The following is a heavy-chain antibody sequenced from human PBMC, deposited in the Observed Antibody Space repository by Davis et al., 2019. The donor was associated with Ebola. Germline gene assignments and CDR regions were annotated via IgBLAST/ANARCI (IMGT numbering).Heavy chain of an antibody. Sequence: PGGSLRLSCKGSGYNFLNYWIAWVRQRPGKGLEWMGIIYGGDSDTRYSPSFQGQVTVSADTSISTAYLQWSSLKASDTAIYYCARRDSGHNYDAFDIWGQGTTVTVSS. CDR2: IYGGDSDT. V-gene: IGHV5-51*01. CDR3: ARRDSGHNYDAFDI. CDR1: GYNFLNYW. J-gene: IGHJ3*02. D-gene: IGHD5-24*01.